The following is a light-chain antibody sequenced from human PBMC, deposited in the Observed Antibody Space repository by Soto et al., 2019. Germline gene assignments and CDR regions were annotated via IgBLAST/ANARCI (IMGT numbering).Light chain of an antibody. V-gene: IGLV2-23*02. Sequence: QSVLAQPASVSGSPGQSITISCTGTSSDVGSYNLVSWYQQHPGKAPKLMIYEVSKRPSGVSNRFSGSKSGNTASLTISGLQAEDEADYYCCSNVGSSTYVFGTGTKVTVL. CDR3: CSNVGSSTYV. CDR2: EVS. J-gene: IGLJ1*01. CDR1: SSDVGSYNL.